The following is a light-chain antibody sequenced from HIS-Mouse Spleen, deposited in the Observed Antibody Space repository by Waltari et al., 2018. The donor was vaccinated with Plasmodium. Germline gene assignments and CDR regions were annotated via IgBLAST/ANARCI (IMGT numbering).Light chain of an antibody. Sequence: EIVLTQSPGTLSLSPGERATLSCRASQSVSSSYLAWYQQKPGQAPRLLSYGASSRATGIPDRCSGSGSGTDFTLTISRLEPEDVAVYYCQQYGSSPYTFGQGTKLEIK. J-gene: IGKJ2*01. CDR2: GAS. V-gene: IGKV3-20*01. CDR1: QSVSSSY. CDR3: QQYGSSPYT.